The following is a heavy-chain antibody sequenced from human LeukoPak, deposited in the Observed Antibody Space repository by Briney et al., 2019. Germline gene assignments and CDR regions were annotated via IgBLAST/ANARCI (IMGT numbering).Heavy chain of an antibody. CDR2: IKQDGSEK. CDR3: ARMRIQLEKGPFFDY. V-gene: IGHV3-7*03. CDR1: GFTFSSYW. D-gene: IGHD1-1*01. J-gene: IGHJ4*02. Sequence: GGSLRLSCAASGFTFSSYWMSWVRQAPGKGLEWVANIKQDGSEKYYVDSVKGRFTISRDNAKNSLYLQMNSLRAEDTAVYYCARMRIQLEKGPFFDYWGQGTLVTVSS.